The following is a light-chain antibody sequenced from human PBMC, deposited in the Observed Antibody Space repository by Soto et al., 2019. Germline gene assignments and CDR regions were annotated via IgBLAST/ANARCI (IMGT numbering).Light chain of an antibody. CDR1: QSVSNN. J-gene: IGKJ3*01. CDR3: QHYNNWPSFT. Sequence: EIVLTQSPATLSVSPGESATLSCRASQSVSNNLAWYQQQPGQPPRLLIYGASTRAITIPARFSGSGSGTVFTLTISSLQSEDFAVYFCQHYNNWPSFTFGPGTKVDIK. CDR2: GAS. V-gene: IGKV3-15*01.